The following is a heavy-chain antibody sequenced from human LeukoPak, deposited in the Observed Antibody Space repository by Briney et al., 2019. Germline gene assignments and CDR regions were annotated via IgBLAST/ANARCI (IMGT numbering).Heavy chain of an antibody. CDR3: ARQIKDSSWFDP. Sequence: SETLSLTCTVSGGSISSSSDYWGWIRQPPGKGLEWIESIYYSGNTYYNPSLKSRVTISVDTSKNQFSRKLSSVTAADTAVYYCARQIKDSSWFDPWGQGTLVTVSS. V-gene: IGHV4-39*01. CDR1: GGSISSSSDY. J-gene: IGHJ5*02. D-gene: IGHD2-15*01. CDR2: IYYSGNT.